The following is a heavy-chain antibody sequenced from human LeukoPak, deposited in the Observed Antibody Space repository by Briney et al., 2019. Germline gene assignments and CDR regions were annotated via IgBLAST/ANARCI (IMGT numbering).Heavy chain of an antibody. CDR2: IYYTGFT. J-gene: IGHJ5*02. CDR1: GDPINSGGYY. D-gene: IGHD6-25*01. CDR3: ARDRRGSAWTNWLDP. V-gene: IGHV4-31*03. Sequence: PSQTLSLTCTVSGDPINSGGYYWSWIRQHPGKGLEWIGYIYYTGFTYYNPSLKSRLTISIDTSKNQFSLKLSSVTAADTAVYYCARDRRGSAWTNWLDPWGQGTLVTVSS.